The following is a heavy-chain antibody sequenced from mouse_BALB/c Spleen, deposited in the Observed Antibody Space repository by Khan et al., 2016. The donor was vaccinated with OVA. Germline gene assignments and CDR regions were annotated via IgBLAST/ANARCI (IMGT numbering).Heavy chain of an antibody. CDR2: INPNNGET. V-gene: IGHV1-22*01. Sequence: EVQLQQSGPELVKPGASVKMSCKASGYTFTDYYMKWVRPSHGKSLEWIGDINPNNGETFYNQKFKDKATLTVNKSSSTAYLQLNSLTSEGSAVYFCARGLCDVWGTGTTVTVSS. CDR3: ARGLCDV. J-gene: IGHJ1*03. CDR1: GYTFTDYY.